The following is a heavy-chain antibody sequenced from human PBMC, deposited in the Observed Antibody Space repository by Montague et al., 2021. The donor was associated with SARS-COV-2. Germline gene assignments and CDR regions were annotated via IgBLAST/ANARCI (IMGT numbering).Heavy chain of an antibody. CDR3: ARPLVRGVPKAFDI. CDR1: GGSITRNYY. J-gene: IGHJ3*02. CDR2: IYYSGTT. D-gene: IGHD3-10*01. V-gene: IGHV4-39*01. Sequence: SETLSLTCTASGGSITRNYYWGWIRQPPGKGLGWVGNIYYSGTTFINPSLESRVTISVDASKSQFSLNLTSVTAADTAVYYCARPLVRGVPKAFDIWGQGALVIVSS.